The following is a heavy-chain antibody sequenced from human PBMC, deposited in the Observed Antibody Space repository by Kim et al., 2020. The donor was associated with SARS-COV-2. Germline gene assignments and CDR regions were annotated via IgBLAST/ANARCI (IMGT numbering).Heavy chain of an antibody. CDR3: ARVTSGSYDAFDI. D-gene: IGHD1-26*01. Sequence: STPPHKSRVTISVDTSKHQFSLKLSSVTAADTAVYYCARVTSGSYDAFDIWGQGTMVTVSS. J-gene: IGHJ3*02. V-gene: IGHV4-59*01.